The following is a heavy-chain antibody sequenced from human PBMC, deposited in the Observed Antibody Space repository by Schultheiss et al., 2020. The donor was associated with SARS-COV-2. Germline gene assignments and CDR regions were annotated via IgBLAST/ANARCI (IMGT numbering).Heavy chain of an antibody. CDR2: INPNSGDT. D-gene: IGHD3-3*01. CDR1: GYTFTNYY. Sequence: ASVKVSCKASGYTFTNYYIHWVRQAPGQGLEWMGWINPNSGDTNYAQKFQVRVTMTRDTSIRTAYMELTRLRSDDTAVYYCARRFWSGSYFDYWGQGTLVTVSS. V-gene: IGHV1-2*02. CDR3: ARRFWSGSYFDY. J-gene: IGHJ4*02.